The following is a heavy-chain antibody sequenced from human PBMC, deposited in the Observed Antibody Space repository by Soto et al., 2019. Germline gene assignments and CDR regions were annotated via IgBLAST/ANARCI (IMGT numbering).Heavy chain of an antibody. CDR2: ISDSGGLT. CDR1: GFAFSSHP. J-gene: IGHJ6*02. Sequence: GGSLRLSSAASGFAFSSHPMSWVRQAPERGLEWVSGISDSGGLTYNAVSVKGRFTISRENAKNSLYLQMNNLRAGDTAVYYCARAYSGRLPRRADYYYAMDVWGQGTTVTVSS. V-gene: IGHV3-23*01. D-gene: IGHD2-15*01. CDR3: ARAYSGRLPRRADYYYAMDV.